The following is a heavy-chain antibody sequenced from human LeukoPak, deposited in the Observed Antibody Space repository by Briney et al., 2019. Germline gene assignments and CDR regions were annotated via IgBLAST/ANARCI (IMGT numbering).Heavy chain of an antibody. CDR2: INHSGST. CDR3: ARGWGAARHLYFDY. V-gene: IGHV4-34*01. Sequence: SETLSLTCGVYGGSFSGYYWSWIRQPPGKGLEWIGEINHSGSTNYTPSLKGRVTISVDTSKNQFSLKLSSVTAADTAVYYCARGWGAARHLYFDYWGQGTLVTVSS. D-gene: IGHD6-6*01. J-gene: IGHJ4*02. CDR1: GGSFSGYY.